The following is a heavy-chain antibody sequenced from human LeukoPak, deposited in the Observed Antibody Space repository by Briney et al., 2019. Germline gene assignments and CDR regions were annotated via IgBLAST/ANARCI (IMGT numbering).Heavy chain of an antibody. D-gene: IGHD2-2*02. CDR2: ISHSGST. V-gene: IGHV4-30-2*01. CDR3: ARGLIVPSTIFDY. J-gene: IGHJ4*02. Sequence: SLTLSLTCAVSGDSISRGTYYWTWIRQPPGKALEGIGFISHSGSTYYNPSLKSGVSMSVDRSENQFSLKLSSVTAADTAVYYCARGLIVPSTIFDYWGQGALVTVSS. CDR1: GDSISRGTYY.